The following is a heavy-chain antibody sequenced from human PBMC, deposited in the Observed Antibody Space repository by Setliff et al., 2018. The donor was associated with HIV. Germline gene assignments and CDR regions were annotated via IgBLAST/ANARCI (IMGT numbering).Heavy chain of an antibody. CDR3: ARGRRSSGWYVYH. J-gene: IGHJ4*02. V-gene: IGHV4-61*09. D-gene: IGHD6-19*01. Sequence: PSETLSLTCSVSGGSISSGSYYWTWIRQPAGKGPEWIGHIYTNGYTNYNPSLKSRVTISVDTSKNQFSLKLSSVTAADTAVYYCARGRRSSGWYVYHWGQGTLVTVSS. CDR2: IYTNGYT. CDR1: GGSISSGSYY.